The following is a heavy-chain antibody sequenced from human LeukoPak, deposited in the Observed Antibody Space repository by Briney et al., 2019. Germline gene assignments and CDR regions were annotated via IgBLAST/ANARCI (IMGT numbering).Heavy chain of an antibody. CDR2: IYYSGST. D-gene: IGHD3-22*01. Sequence: PSETLSLTCTVSGGSISSSNYYWGWVRQPPGKGLEWIGTIYYSGSTNYNPSLKSRVTISADMPKNQFSRRVRSVTAADTSGYYCGRRATSGTYYSAFDYWGQGTLVTVSS. CDR3: GRRATSGTYYSAFDY. V-gene: IGHV4-39*01. J-gene: IGHJ4*02. CDR1: GGSISSSNYY.